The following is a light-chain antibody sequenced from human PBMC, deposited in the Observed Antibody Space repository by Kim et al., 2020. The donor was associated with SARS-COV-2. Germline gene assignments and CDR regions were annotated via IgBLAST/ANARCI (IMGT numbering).Light chain of an antibody. J-gene: IGKJ4*01. CDR2: RAS. Sequence: ASVGDRVTITCRASQSISSWLGWYQQKPGKAPKRLIYRASSLESGVPSRFSGSGSGTEFTLTISSLQPDDFATYFCLQHNTYPLTFGGGTKLEIK. CDR3: LQHNTYPLT. V-gene: IGKV1-5*03. CDR1: QSISSW.